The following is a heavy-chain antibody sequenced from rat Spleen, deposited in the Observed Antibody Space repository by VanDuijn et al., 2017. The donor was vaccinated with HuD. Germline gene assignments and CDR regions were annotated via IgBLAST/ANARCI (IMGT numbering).Heavy chain of an antibody. Sequence: EVQLVESDGGLVQPGRSLKLSCAASGFTFSDYYMAWVRQAPTKGLEGVASISYEGSSTYYPDSVKGRFTISRDTAQNTLYLQMDSLRSEDTATYYRARHTTDLYYFDYWGQGVMVTVSS. D-gene: IGHD1-6*01. CDR1: GFTFSDYY. J-gene: IGHJ2*01. CDR3: ARHTTDLYYFDY. V-gene: IGHV5-22*01. CDR2: ISYEGSST.